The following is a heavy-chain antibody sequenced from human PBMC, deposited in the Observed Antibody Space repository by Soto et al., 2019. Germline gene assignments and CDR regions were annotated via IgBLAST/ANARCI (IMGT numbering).Heavy chain of an antibody. J-gene: IGHJ6*02. CDR2: IYYSAST. V-gene: IGHV4-30-4*01. Sequence: PSETLSLTCTVSGGSINSGDYHWTWIRQFPGKDLEWIGGIYYSASTYYNPSLVSRLTISLDTSKNQFSLRLTSATAADTTVYYCARGSRTPSGGMDVWGQGTTVTVSS. CDR3: ARGSRTPSGGMDV. CDR1: GGSINSGDYH.